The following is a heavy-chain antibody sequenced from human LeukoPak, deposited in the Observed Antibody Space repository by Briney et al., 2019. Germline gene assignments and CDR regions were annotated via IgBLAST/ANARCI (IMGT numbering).Heavy chain of an antibody. CDR1: GGSVSSGSYY. CDR3: ARNKVAAGFNWFDP. V-gene: IGHV4-61*01. D-gene: IGHD6-13*01. J-gene: IGHJ5*02. CDR2: IYYSGST. Sequence: SETLSLTCTVSGGSVSSGSYYWSWIRQPPGKGLEWIGYIYYSGSTNYNPSLKSRVTISVDTSKNQFSLKLSSVTAADTAVYYCARNKVAAGFNWFDPWGQGTLVTVSS.